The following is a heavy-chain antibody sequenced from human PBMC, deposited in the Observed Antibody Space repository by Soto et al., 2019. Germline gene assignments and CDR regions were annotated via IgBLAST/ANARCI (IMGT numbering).Heavy chain of an antibody. CDR1: GFTFDDYT. CDR2: ISWDGGST. V-gene: IGHV3-43*01. CDR3: AKDEGYCSSTSCYFDY. J-gene: IGHJ4*02. Sequence: GGSLRLSCAASGFTFDDYTMHWVRQAPGKGLEWVSLISWDGGSTYYADSVKGRFTISRDNSKNSLYLQMNSLRTEDTALYYCAKDEGYCSSTSCYFDYWGQGTLVTVSS. D-gene: IGHD2-2*01.